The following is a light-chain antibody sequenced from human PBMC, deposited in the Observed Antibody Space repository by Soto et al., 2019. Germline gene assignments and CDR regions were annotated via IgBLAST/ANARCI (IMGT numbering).Light chain of an antibody. V-gene: IGLV1-40*01. Sequence: QSVLTQPPSVSGAPGQRVTISCTGSGSNIGAGYDVHWYQQLPGTAPKLLIYGNSNRPSGVPDRFSGSKSGTSASLAITGLQAEDEADYYCQSYDSSLSGPLFGGGTKLTVL. CDR3: QSYDSSLSGPL. CDR2: GNS. CDR1: GSNIGAGYD. J-gene: IGLJ2*01.